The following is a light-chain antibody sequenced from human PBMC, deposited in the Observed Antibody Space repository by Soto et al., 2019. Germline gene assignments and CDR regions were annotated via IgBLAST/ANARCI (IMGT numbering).Light chain of an antibody. CDR2: AAS. CDR3: QQSYSNRWT. V-gene: IGKV1-39*01. J-gene: IGKJ1*01. Sequence: DIQMTQSQSSLSASVGDRVTITCGASQSITGYLNWYQQKPGKVPKLLIYAASTLQSGVPSRFSGSGSGTDFTLTISSLPPEDFATYYCQQSYSNRWTFGQGTKVDIK. CDR1: QSITGY.